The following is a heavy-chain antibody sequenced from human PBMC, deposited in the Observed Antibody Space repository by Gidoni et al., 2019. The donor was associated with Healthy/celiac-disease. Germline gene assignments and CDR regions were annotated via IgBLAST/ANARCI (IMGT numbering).Heavy chain of an antibody. J-gene: IGHJ4*02. Sequence: EVHLLDSGGVLVQPGGSLRLSCAASGFTFSSYAMSWVRQAPGRGLEWVSSISGSGDSTYYADSVKGRFTISRDNPKNTVYLQMNSLRDEETAVYYCARNRVGGEDYWGQGTLVTVSS. CDR1: GFTFSSYA. CDR2: ISGSGDST. D-gene: IGHD3-16*01. V-gene: IGHV3-23*01. CDR3: ARNRVGGEDY.